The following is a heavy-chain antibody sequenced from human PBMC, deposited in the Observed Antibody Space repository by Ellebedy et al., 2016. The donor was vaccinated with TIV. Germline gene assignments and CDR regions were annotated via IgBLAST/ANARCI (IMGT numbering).Heavy chain of an antibody. CDR3: ARDDRGAILSPPDGFDI. CDR2: IPYSGYT. Sequence: SETLSLXCAVSGGSISSPNWWNWVRQPPGKGLEWIGEIPYSGYTNYNSSLQRRVTISADTSKNQYSLKMSSVTAADTAVYFCARDDRGAILSPPDGFDIWGQGTMVTVSS. J-gene: IGHJ3*02. D-gene: IGHD1-26*01. CDR1: GGSISSPNW. V-gene: IGHV4-4*02.